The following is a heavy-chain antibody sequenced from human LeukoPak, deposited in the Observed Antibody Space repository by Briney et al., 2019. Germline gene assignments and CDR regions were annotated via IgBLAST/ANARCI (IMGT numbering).Heavy chain of an antibody. CDR1: GFTFSSYG. CDR3: AKDQSRYSGSYYPIDY. Sequence: PGGSLRLSCAASGFTFSSYGMHWVRQAPGKGLEWVSAISGSGGSTYYADSVKGRFTISRDNSKNTLYLQMNSLRAEDTAVYYCAKDQSRYSGSYYPIDYWGQGTLVTVSS. D-gene: IGHD1-26*01. CDR2: ISGSGGST. J-gene: IGHJ4*02. V-gene: IGHV3-23*01.